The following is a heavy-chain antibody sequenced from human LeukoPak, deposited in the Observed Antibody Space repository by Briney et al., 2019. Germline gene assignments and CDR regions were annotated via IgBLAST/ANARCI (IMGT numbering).Heavy chain of an antibody. CDR2: MNPNSGNT. J-gene: IGHJ4*02. V-gene: IGHV1-8*03. Sequence: ASVKVSRKASGYTFTSYDINWVRQAPRQGLEWMGWMNPNSGNTGYAQKFQGRVTITRNTSISTAYMELSSLRSEDTAVYYCARGAGYYYGSGSHDYWGQGTLVTVSS. CDR3: ARGAGYYYGSGSHDY. CDR1: GYTFTSYD. D-gene: IGHD3-10*01.